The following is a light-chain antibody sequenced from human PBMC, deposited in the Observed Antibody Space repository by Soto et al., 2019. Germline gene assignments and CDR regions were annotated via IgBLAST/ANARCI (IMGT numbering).Light chain of an antibody. Sequence: QSALTQPRSVSGSPGQSVTISCTGTSSDVGAYNYVSWYQQHPGKALKLMIYDVSKRPSGVPDRFSGSNSGITASLTISGLQAEDEADYYCCSYAVTFTLVFGGGTKVTVL. CDR2: DVS. CDR3: CSYAVTFTLV. V-gene: IGLV2-11*01. J-gene: IGLJ2*01. CDR1: SSDVGAYNY.